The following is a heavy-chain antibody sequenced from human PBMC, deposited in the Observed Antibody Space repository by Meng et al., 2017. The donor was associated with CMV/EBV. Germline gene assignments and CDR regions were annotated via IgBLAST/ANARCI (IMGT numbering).Heavy chain of an antibody. CDR1: VGTFSSYA. Sequence: SSVHVSCQASVGTFSSYAISWVRQATGQGLAWMGGIIPILGIANYVQKFQGRVTLTADKSTSTAYMELSSLRSDDTAVYYCARAWRCIVVVPAASIDVWGQGTTVTVSS. V-gene: IGHV1-69*10. J-gene: IGHJ6*02. CDR3: ARAWRCIVVVPAASIDV. D-gene: IGHD2-2*01. CDR2: IIPILGIA.